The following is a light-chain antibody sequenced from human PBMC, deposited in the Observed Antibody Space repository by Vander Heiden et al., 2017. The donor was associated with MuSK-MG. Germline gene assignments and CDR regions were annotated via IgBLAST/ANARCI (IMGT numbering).Light chain of an antibody. V-gene: IGLV2-23*02. J-gene: IGLJ2*01. Sequence: QSALTQPASGSGSPGQSITTSCTGTSSDIGSYNLVSWYQHHPGKAPKVIIYEVTKRPSGVSNRFSGSKSGNTASLTIPGLQAEDEAEYSCCSCADNDTFVYVVFGGGTKLTVL. CDR3: CSCADNDTFVYVV. CDR2: EVT. CDR1: SSDIGSYNL.